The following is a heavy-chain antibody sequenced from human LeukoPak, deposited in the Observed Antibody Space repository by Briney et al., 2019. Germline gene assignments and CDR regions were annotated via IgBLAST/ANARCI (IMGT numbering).Heavy chain of an antibody. J-gene: IGHJ4*02. CDR3: ARGNGGYDSVWGNYRPFDY. CDR1: GGAFSSYN. CDR2: IIPMFGTA. Sequence: GSSVKVSCKASGGAFSSYNIIWVRQAPGQGLEWMGRIIPMFGTANFAQKFQGRVTITADESTSTTYMELSSLRSEDTAVYYCARGNGGYDSVWGNYRPFDYWGQGTLVTVSS. V-gene: IGHV1-69*15. D-gene: IGHD3-16*02.